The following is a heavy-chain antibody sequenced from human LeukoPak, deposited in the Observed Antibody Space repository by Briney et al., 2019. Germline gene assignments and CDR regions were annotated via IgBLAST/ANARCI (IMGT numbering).Heavy chain of an antibody. J-gene: IGHJ4*02. CDR1: GFTFSSYE. CDR2: ISSSGSTI. V-gene: IGHV3-48*03. Sequence: PGGSLRLSCAASGFTFSSYEMNWVRQAPEKGLEWVSYISSSGSTIYYADSVKGRFTISRDNAKNSLYLQMNSLRAEDTAVYYCASEWQHFDYWGQGTLVTVSS. D-gene: IGHD5-12*01. CDR3: ASEWQHFDY.